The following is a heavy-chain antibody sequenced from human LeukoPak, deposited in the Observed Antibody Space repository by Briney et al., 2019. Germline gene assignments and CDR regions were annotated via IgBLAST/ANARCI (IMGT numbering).Heavy chain of an antibody. CDR2: IIPIFGTA. CDR3: ARDLGHYASGAFGI. Sequence: SVKVPCKASGGTFSSYAISWVRQAPGQGLEWMGGIIPIFGTANYAQKFQGRVTITTDESTSTAYMELSSLRSEDTAVYHCARDLGHYASGAFGIWGQGTMDTVSS. D-gene: IGHD4-17*01. V-gene: IGHV1-69*05. J-gene: IGHJ3*02. CDR1: GGTFSSYA.